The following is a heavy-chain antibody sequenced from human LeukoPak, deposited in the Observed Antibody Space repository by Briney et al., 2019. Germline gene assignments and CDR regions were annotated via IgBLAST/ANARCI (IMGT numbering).Heavy chain of an antibody. V-gene: IGHV3-23*01. CDR1: GFTFNTYA. CDR3: AKDLYSVTGDS. J-gene: IGHJ4*02. D-gene: IGHD6-19*01. Sequence: PGGSLRLSCAASGFTFNTYAMSWVRQAPGKGLEWVSLISNNGGSTHYADSVKGRFTISRDSSKNTLYLQINSLKAEDTAVYYCAKDLYSVTGDSWGQGTLVTVSS. CDR2: ISNNGGST.